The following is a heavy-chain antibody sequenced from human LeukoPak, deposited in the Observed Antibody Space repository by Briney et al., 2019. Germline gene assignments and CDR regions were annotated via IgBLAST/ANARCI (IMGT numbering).Heavy chain of an antibody. J-gene: IGHJ4*02. CDR3: AGVEEARIAAAGTVDY. D-gene: IGHD6-13*01. V-gene: IGHV4-61*01. CDR1: GGSVSSGSYY. Sequence: PSETLSLTCTVSGGSVSSGSYYWSWIRQPPGKGLEWIGYIYYSGSTNYNPSLKSRVTISVDTSKNQFSLKLSSVTAADTAVYYCAGVEEARIAAAGTVDYWGQGTLVTVSS. CDR2: IYYSGST.